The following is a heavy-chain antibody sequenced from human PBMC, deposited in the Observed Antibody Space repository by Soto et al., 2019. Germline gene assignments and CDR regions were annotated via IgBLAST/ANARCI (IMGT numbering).Heavy chain of an antibody. V-gene: IGHV4-4*02. Sequence: NPSETLSLTCAVSGGSISSSSWWTWIRQSPGKGLEWIGEVYHAGSPNYNPSFQSRVTILADSSKNHFSLRLTSVTAADTAIYYCARGLSFRGDFDIWGQGTTVTVSS. D-gene: IGHD2-21*01. CDR1: GGSISSSSW. J-gene: IGHJ3*02. CDR3: ARGLSFRGDFDI. CDR2: VYHAGSP.